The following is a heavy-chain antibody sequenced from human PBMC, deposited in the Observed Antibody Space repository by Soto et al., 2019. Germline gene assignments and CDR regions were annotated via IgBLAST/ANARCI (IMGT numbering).Heavy chain of an antibody. CDR1: GFTFSSYS. D-gene: IGHD3-10*01. CDR2: FRSSGDDGTT. J-gene: IGHJ4*02. CDR3: AKKVNSGSGSQYFDY. V-gene: IGHV3-23*01. Sequence: GGSLRLSCAASGFTFSSYSMSWVRQAPGNGLEWVSGFRSSGDDGTTYYADSVNGRFTISRDNSKNTLFLQMNSLMAEDTARYYGAKKVNSGSGSQYFDYGGQGTLVTVSS.